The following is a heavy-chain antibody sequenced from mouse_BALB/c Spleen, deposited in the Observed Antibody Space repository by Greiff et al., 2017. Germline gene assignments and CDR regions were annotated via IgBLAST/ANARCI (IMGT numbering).Heavy chain of an antibody. CDR3: ARGGGFITTVGTHSYYAMDD. CDR1: GFTFSDYY. J-gene: IGHJ4*01. V-gene: IGHV5-4*02. Sequence: DVHLVESGGGLVKPGGSLKLSCAASGFTFSDYYMYWVRQTPEKRLEWVATISDGGSYTYYPDSVKGRFTISRDNAKNNLYLQMSSLKSEDTAMYYCARGGGFITTVGTHSYYAMDDWGQGTSVTVSS. CDR2: ISDGGSYT. D-gene: IGHD1-1*01.